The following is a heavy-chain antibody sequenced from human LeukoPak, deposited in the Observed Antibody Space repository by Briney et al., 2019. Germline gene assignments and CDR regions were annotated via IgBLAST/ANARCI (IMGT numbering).Heavy chain of an antibody. J-gene: IGHJ4*02. CDR2: IYYSGST. Sequence: SETLSLTCTASGGSISSSTYYWGWIRPPPGQGLEWIGNIYYSGSTYYNASLMSRVTMSVDTSKSQFSLKLSSVSAADTALYYCARHWQHVVRAYVDYWGQGTLVTVPS. CDR1: GGSISSSTYY. D-gene: IGHD2-2*01. V-gene: IGHV4-39*01. CDR3: ARHWQHVVRAYVDY.